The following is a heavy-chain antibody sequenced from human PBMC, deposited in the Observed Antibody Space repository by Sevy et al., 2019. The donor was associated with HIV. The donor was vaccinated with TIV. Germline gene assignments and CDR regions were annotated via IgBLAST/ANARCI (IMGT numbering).Heavy chain of an antibody. CDR2: ISYDGSNK. D-gene: IGHD6-19*01. J-gene: IGHJ4*02. CDR1: GFTFSSYA. CDR3: ARGRGSSGFTDY. Sequence: GGSLRLSCAASGFTFSSYAMHWVRQAPGKGLEWVAVISYDGSNKYYADSVKGRFTISRDNSKNTLYLQMNSLRAEDTAVYYCARGRGSSGFTDYWGQRTLVTVSS. V-gene: IGHV3-30-3*01.